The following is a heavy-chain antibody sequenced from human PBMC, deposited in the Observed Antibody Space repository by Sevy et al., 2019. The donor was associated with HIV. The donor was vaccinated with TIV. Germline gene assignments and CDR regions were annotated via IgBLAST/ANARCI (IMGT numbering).Heavy chain of an antibody. CDR3: ARGSRGTFGY. J-gene: IGHJ4*02. D-gene: IGHD1-26*01. V-gene: IGHV3-74*01. Sequence: GESLKISCAASGLTLTNYWMHWVRQAPGKGLVWVSHINTDGKMTRYVDFVKGRFTISRDNAKNTLYLQMNSLRDEDTAVYYCARGSRGTFGYWGQGTLITVSS. CDR1: GLTLTNYW. CDR2: INTDGKMT.